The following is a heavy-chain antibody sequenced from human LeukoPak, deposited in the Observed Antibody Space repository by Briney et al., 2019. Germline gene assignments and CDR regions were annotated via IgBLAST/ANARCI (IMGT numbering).Heavy chain of an antibody. V-gene: IGHV4-39*02. D-gene: IGHD6-25*01. Sequence: PSQTLSLTCTVSGGSISSGGYYWAWIRQPPGKGLVWIGSVYYGRSPYFNPSLESRATISVDTSKNHFSLKMSSVTAADTAVYYCARSSGTGTFSYWGQGTLVTVSS. CDR2: VYYGRSP. CDR3: ARSSGTGTFSY. CDR1: GGSISSGGYY. J-gene: IGHJ4*02.